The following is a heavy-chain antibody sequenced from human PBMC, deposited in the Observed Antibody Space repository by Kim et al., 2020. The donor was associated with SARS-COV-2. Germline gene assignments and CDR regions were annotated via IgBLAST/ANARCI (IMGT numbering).Heavy chain of an antibody. Sequence: INSDGITSYLGSVKGRFTISRDNSKNTMNLQMNDLRTEDQALYFCARGVTYWGQGTLVTVSP. J-gene: IGHJ4*02. CDR3: ARGVTY. V-gene: IGHV3-53*01. CDR2: INSDGIT. D-gene: IGHD2-21*02.